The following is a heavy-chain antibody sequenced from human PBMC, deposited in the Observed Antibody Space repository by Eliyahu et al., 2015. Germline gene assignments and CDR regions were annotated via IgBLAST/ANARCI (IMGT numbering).Heavy chain of an antibody. CDR3: AKDTNGDYVGGLFDY. D-gene: IGHD4-17*01. Sequence: GLVQPGRSLRLSCAASGFTFDDYAMHWVRQAPGKGLEWVSGISWNSGSIGYADSVKGRFTISRDNAKNSLYLQMNSLRAEDTALYYCAKDTNGDYVGGLFDYWGQGTLVTVSS. CDR2: ISWNSGSI. J-gene: IGHJ4*02. V-gene: IGHV3-9*01. CDR1: GFTFDDYA.